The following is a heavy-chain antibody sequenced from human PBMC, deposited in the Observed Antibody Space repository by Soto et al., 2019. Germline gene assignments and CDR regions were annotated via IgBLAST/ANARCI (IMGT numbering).Heavy chain of an antibody. CDR2: IYYSGGT. V-gene: IGHV4-59*01. CDR3: ATSPHWELPSAYYYGMDV. CDR1: GGSISSYY. J-gene: IGHJ6*02. Sequence: SQTLSLTCTVSGGSISSYYWSWIRQPPGKGLEWIGYIYYSGGTNYNPSLKSRVTISVDTSKNQFSLKLSSVTAADTAVYYCATSPHWELPSAYYYGMDVWGQGTTVTVSS. D-gene: IGHD1-26*01.